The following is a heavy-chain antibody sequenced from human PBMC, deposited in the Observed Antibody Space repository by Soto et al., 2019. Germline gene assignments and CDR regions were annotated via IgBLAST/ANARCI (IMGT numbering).Heavy chain of an antibody. CDR3: ARDVGMASRPYLDY. J-gene: IGHJ4*02. Sequence: ASVKVSCKASGYTFTSYGISWVRQAPGQGLEWMGWISAYNGNTNYAQKLQGRVTMTTDTSTSTAYMELRSLRSEDTAVYYCARDVGMASRPYLDYWGQGTLVTVSS. CDR1: GYTFTSYG. CDR2: ISAYNGNT. D-gene: IGHD6-6*01. V-gene: IGHV1-18*04.